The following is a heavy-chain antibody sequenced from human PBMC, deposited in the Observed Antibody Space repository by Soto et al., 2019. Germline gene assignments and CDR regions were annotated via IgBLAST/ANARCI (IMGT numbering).Heavy chain of an antibody. CDR1: GYTFTSYY. CDR2: INPSGGST. V-gene: IGHV1-46*01. J-gene: IGHJ3*02. Sequence: ASVKVSCKASGYTFTSYYMHWVRQAPGQGHERKGIINPSGGSTSYAKKFQGRVTMTRDTSTSTVYMELSSLRSEETAVYYSSSITCRGGSCNRATRLYDIRGQGTMVTVSS. CDR3: SSITCRGGSCNRATRLYDI. D-gene: IGHD2-15*01.